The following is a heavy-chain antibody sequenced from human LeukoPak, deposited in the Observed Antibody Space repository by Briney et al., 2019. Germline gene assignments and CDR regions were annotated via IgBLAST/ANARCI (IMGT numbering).Heavy chain of an antibody. Sequence: SETLSLTCTISGGSISTYYWSWIRQPPGKGLEWIGYIYYSGSTNYNPSLMSRLTISVDTSKNQFSLKLSSVTAADTAVYYCARLIAVAGTYRGHFDYWGQGALATVSS. D-gene: IGHD6-19*01. CDR2: IYYSGST. CDR3: ARLIAVAGTYRGHFDY. V-gene: IGHV4-59*08. CDR1: GGSISTYY. J-gene: IGHJ4*02.